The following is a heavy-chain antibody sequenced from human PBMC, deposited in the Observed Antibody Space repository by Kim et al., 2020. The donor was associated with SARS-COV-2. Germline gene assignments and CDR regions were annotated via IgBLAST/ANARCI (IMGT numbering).Heavy chain of an antibody. CDR2: IIPIFGTA. J-gene: IGHJ6*02. CDR1: GGTFSSYA. V-gene: IGHV1-69*13. Sequence: SVKVSCKASGGTFSSYAISWVRQAPGQGLEWMGGIIPIFGTANYAQKFQGRVTITADESTSTAYMELSSLRSEDTAVYYCARDLGTVVTPVYYGMDVWGQGTTVTVSS. D-gene: IGHD2-21*02. CDR3: ARDLGTVVTPVYYGMDV.